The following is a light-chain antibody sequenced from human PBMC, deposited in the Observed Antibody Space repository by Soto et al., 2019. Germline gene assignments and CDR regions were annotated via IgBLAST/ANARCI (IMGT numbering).Light chain of an antibody. CDR2: EDT. J-gene: IGLJ1*01. CDR1: SNDAGGYYL. CDR3: CSYAGHSTYV. V-gene: IGLV2-23*01. Sequence: QSVLTQPASVSGSPGQSITISCTGVSNDAGGYYLVSWYQQHPGQAPKLIIYEDTKRPSGVSSRFSGSTSANTPSLTISGLQAADESDYYCCSYAGHSTYVFAGGTKGTVL.